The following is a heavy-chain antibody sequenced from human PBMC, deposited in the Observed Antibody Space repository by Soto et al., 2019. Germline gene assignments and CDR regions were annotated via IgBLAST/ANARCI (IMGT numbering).Heavy chain of an antibody. Sequence: EVQLVESGGGLVQPGRSLRLSCAASGFSFHDHAMHWVRQAPGKGLEWVSGISRNSVSIGYADSVKGRFPISRDNAKNSLYLQMSSLRPEDTALYYCAKTYSSSWYGSLFDYWGQGTLVTVSS. CDR3: AKTYSSSWYGSLFDY. CDR2: ISRNSVSI. V-gene: IGHV3-9*01. D-gene: IGHD6-13*01. J-gene: IGHJ4*02. CDR1: GFSFHDHA.